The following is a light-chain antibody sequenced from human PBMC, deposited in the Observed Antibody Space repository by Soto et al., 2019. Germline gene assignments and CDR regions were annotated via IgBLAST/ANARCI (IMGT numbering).Light chain of an antibody. Sequence: QLVLTQSPSASASLGASIKLTCTLRSGHSSYSIAWHQQQPEKGPRFLMKLNSDGSHLKGDGITDRFSGSSSGAERYLTISSLQSDDEADYYCQTWGTGFKVFGGGTEVTVL. V-gene: IGLV4-69*01. CDR3: QTWGTGFKV. CDR1: SGHSSYS. J-gene: IGLJ3*02. CDR2: LNSDGSH.